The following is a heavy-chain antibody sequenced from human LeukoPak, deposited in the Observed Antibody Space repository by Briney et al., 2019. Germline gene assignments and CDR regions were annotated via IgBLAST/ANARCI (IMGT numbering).Heavy chain of an antibody. Sequence: GGPLRLSCAAAGFICSIYIMKWRREPPGEGEELVSYMRSSSTKYYADSVKGRFTISRDNAKNSLYLQMNSLRPEDTAVYYCARDIPDTIFGVVIHPLDAFHMWGERTMVTVS. D-gene: IGHD3-3*01. CDR1: GFICSIYI. V-gene: IGHV3-48*04. J-gene: IGHJ3*02. CDR2: MRSSSTK. CDR3: ARDIPDTIFGVVIHPLDAFHM.